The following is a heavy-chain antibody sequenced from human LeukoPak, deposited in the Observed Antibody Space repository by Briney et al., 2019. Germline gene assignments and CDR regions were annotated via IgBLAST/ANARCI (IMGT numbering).Heavy chain of an antibody. CDR2: ISAYSGDT. CDR1: GYTFTSYG. J-gene: IGHJ4*02. D-gene: IGHD1-26*01. CDR3: ARVAMSGIGSDDF. V-gene: IGHV1-18*01. Sequence: GASVKVSCKASGYTFTSYGISWVRQAPGQGLEWMGWISAYSGDTNYAQKFQGRVTMTRDTSISTAYMELSSLKSDDTAVYYCARVAMSGIGSDDFWGQGTLVAASS.